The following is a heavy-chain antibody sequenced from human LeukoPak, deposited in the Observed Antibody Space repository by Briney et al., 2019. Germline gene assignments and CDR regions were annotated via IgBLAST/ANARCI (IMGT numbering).Heavy chain of an antibody. CDR1: GGSISSYY. CDR3: ARESTVTRTFDY. V-gene: IGHV4-59*12. CDR2: IYYSGST. Sequence: PSETLSLTRTVSGGSISSYYWSWIRQPPGKGLEWIGYIYYSGSTNYNPSLKSRVTISVDTSKNQFSLKLSSVTAADTAVYYCARESTVTRTFDYWGQGTLVTVSS. D-gene: IGHD4-11*01. J-gene: IGHJ4*02.